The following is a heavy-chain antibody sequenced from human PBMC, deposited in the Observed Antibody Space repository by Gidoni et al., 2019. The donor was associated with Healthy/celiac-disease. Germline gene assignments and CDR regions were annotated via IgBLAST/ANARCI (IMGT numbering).Heavy chain of an antibody. CDR2: IKHSGST. D-gene: IGHD1-26*01. CDR1: GGSFSGYY. V-gene: IGHV4-34*01. CDR3: ARLNSGSHSPPSLPAPYGMDV. J-gene: IGHJ6*02. Sequence: QVQLQQWGAGLLKPSETLSLTCAVYGGSFSGYYWSWIRQPPGTGLEWIGEIKHSGSTNYNPSLKSRVTISVDTSKNQFSLKLSSVTAADTAVYYCARLNSGSHSPPSLPAPYGMDVWGQGTTVTVSS.